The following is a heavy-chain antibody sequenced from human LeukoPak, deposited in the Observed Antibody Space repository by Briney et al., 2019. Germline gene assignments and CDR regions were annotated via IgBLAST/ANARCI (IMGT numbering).Heavy chain of an antibody. CDR2: IYYSGGT. J-gene: IGHJ4*02. D-gene: IGHD5-24*01. CDR3: ARGARAGYNLEPFDY. V-gene: IGHV4-59*08. Sequence: SETLSLTCTVSGGSISSYYWSWIRQPPGKGLEWIGYIYYSGGTNYNPSLKSRVTISLDTSKNQFSLKLSSVTAADTAVYYCARGARAGYNLEPFDYRGQGTLVTVSS. CDR1: GGSISSYY.